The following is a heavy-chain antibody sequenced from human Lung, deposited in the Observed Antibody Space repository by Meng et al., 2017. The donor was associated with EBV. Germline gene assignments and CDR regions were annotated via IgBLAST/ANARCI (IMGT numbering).Heavy chain of an antibody. CDR3: ARQMDIAVVGFDY. J-gene: IGHJ4*02. Sequence: QVRLVQSGAEVKKPGASVKVSCKASGYSLTDYYIHWVRQAPGQGLEWMGWISPNTDGRNYAQKFQAWVTMTTDASMNTVYMELRNLRSDDTAVYYCARQMDIAVVGFDYWGQGTLVTVSS. V-gene: IGHV1-2*04. CDR2: ISPNTDGR. D-gene: IGHD5-18*01. CDR1: GYSLTDYY.